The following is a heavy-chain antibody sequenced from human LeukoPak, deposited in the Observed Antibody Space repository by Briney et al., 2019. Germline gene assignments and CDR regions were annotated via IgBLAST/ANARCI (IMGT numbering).Heavy chain of an antibody. J-gene: IGHJ6*02. CDR3: ARHSRPSMVRGAAGGMDV. CDR2: TDPTDSYT. D-gene: IGHD3-10*01. CDR1: GYSFTNYW. V-gene: IGHV5-10-1*01. Sequence: GESLKISCKGSGYSFTNYWINWVRQMPGKGLEWMGRTDPTDSYTNYSPSFQGHVTISADKSISTAYLQWSSLKASDTAMYYCARHSRPSMVRGAAGGMDVWGQGTTVIVSS.